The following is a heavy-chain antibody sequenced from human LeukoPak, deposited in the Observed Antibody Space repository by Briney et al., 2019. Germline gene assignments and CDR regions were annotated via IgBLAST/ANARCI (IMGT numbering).Heavy chain of an antibody. Sequence: ASVKVSCKASGYTFTGYYMHWVRQAPGQGLEWMGRINPNSGGTNYAQKFQGRVTMTRDTSISTAYMELSRLRSDDTAVYYCARIAVAGTHPAKTKYYYYGMDVWGQGTTVTVSS. CDR2: INPNSGGT. V-gene: IGHV1-2*06. J-gene: IGHJ6*02. CDR1: GYTFTGYY. CDR3: ARIAVAGTHPAKTKYYYYGMDV. D-gene: IGHD6-19*01.